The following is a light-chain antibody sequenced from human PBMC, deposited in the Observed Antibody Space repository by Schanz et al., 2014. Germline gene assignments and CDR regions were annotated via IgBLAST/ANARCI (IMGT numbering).Light chain of an antibody. Sequence: EIVLTQSPGTLSVSPGERASLSCRASQSLSSHLAWYQQKPGQAPRLLIYGASNRATGIPARFSGSGSGTDFTLTISRLEPEDFAVYYCQHYGSSPLTFGPGTKVDFK. J-gene: IGKJ3*01. V-gene: IGKV3-20*01. CDR2: GAS. CDR3: QHYGSSPLT. CDR1: QSLSSH.